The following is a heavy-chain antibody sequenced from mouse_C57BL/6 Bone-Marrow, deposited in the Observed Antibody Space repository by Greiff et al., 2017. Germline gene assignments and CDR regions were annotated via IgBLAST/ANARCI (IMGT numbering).Heavy chain of an antibody. CDR2: TSSGGSYT. V-gene: IGHV5-6*02. CDR3: AKLAAWFAY. Sequence: EVMLVESGGDLVKPGGSLKLSCAASGFTFSSYGMSWVRQTPDKRLEWVATTSSGGSYTYYPDSVKGRFTISRDNAKNTLYLRRSSLKSEDIAMYYCAKLAAWFAYWGQGTLVTVSA. CDR1: GFTFSSYG. J-gene: IGHJ3*01.